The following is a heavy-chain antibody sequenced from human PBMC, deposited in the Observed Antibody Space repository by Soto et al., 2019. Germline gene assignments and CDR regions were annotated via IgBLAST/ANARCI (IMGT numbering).Heavy chain of an antibody. CDR2: INPNSGGT. CDR1: GYTFTGYY. V-gene: IGHV1-2*02. D-gene: IGHD3-3*01. CDR3: ARERLRFLEWLLYFHGMDV. J-gene: IGHJ6*02. Sequence: ASVKVSCKASGYTFTGYYMHWVRQAPGQGLAWMGWINPNSGGTNYAQKFQGRVTMTRDTSISTAYMELSRLRSDDTAVYYCARERLRFLEWLLYFHGMDVWGQGTTVTV.